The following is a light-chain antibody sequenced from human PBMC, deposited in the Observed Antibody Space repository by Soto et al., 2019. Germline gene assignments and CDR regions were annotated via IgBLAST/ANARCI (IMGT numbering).Light chain of an antibody. CDR2: GAS. V-gene: IGKV3-15*01. CDR1: QSVGSN. Sequence: TVMTQSPATLSVSPGERATLSCRASQSVGSNLAWYQQNPGQPPRLLIYGASTRAPGFPARFSGSGSGTEFTLTISSLQSEDFAVYYCQQYSIWRTFGQGTKVE. J-gene: IGKJ1*01. CDR3: QQYSIWRT.